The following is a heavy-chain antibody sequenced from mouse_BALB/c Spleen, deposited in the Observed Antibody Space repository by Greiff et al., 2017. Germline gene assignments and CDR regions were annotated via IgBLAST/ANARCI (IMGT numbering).Heavy chain of an antibody. CDR3: ARSMITTNVGFAY. V-gene: IGHV1-80*01. D-gene: IGHD2-4*01. CDR1: GYAFSSYW. CDR2: IYPGDGDT. Sequence: LEESGAELVRPGSSVKISCKASGYAFSSYWMNWVKQRPGQGLEWIGQIYPGDGDTNYNGKFKGKATLTADKSSSTAYMQLSSLTSEDSAVYFCARSMITTNVGFAYWGQGTLVTVSA. J-gene: IGHJ3*01.